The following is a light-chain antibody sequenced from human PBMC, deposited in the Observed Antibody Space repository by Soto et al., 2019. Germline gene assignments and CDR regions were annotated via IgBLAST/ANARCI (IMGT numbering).Light chain of an antibody. CDR2: AAS. V-gene: IGKV1-39*01. Sequence: DIQMTQSPSSLSASVEDRVIITCRASQSISNHLNWYQQKPGKAPKLLIFAASSLQSGVPSRFSGSRSGPDFNLTISSLQTEDFATYDCQQSYSSPPTFGQGTKVDIK. CDR3: QQSYSSPPT. CDR1: QSISNH. J-gene: IGKJ1*01.